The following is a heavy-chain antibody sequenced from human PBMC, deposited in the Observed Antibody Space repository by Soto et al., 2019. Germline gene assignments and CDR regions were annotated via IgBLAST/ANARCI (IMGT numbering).Heavy chain of an antibody. V-gene: IGHV1-69*01. D-gene: IGHD4-4*01. CDR3: ARGAVTTRRYDSYYFGMDV. J-gene: IGHJ6*02. CDR1: GGTFSSYI. Sequence: QVQLVQSGAEVKKPGSSVKVSCKASGGTFSSYIINWVRQAPGQGLEWMGGITPIDPTTNYAPKFQGRVTITADESMSTAYMELSSLRSEDTAVYYCARGAVTTRRYDSYYFGMDVWGQGTTVTVSS. CDR2: ITPIDPTT.